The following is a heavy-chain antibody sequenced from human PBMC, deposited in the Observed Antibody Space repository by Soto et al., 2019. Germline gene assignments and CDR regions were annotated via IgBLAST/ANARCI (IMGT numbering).Heavy chain of an antibody. D-gene: IGHD2-2*01. J-gene: IGHJ6*02. CDR3: ARSQGSSTSLEIYYYYYYGMDV. V-gene: IGHV1-69*01. Sequence: QVQLVQSGAEVKKPGYSVKVSCKTSGGTFSRYAISWVRQAPGQGLEWMGGIIPISDTTNYAQKFQGRVTITADESTSTAYMELSSLRSEDTAVYYCARSQGSSTSLEIYYYYYYGMDVWGQGTTVTVSS. CDR1: GGTFSRYA. CDR2: IIPISDTT.